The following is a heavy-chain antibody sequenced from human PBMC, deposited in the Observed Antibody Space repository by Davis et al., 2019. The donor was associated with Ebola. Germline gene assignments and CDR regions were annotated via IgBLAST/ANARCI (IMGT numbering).Heavy chain of an antibody. CDR2: INPNSGDT. J-gene: IGHJ6*02. CDR1: GYTFANYD. Sequence: ASVKVSCKASGYTFANYDINWVRQATGQGLEWMGWINPNSGDTNYAQKFQGRVSMTTDTSTSTVYMELRSLRSEDTAVYYCARDQGGPYYYYGMDVWGQGTTVTVSS. V-gene: IGHV1-8*02. CDR3: ARDQGGPYYYYGMDV.